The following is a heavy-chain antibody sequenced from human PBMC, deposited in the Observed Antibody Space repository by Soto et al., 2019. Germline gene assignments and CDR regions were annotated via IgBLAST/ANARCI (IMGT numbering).Heavy chain of an antibody. Sequence: QVQLQESGPGLVKPSQTLSLTCTVSGGSISSGGYYWSWIRQHPGKGLEWIGYIYYSGSAYYNPSLKSRVTISVDTSKNQFSLKLSSVTAADTAVYCCARSRLKAAPVPADYWGQGTLVTVSS. J-gene: IGHJ4*02. CDR2: IYYSGSA. D-gene: IGHD1-1*01. CDR1: GGSISSGGYY. V-gene: IGHV4-31*03. CDR3: ARSRLKAAPVPADY.